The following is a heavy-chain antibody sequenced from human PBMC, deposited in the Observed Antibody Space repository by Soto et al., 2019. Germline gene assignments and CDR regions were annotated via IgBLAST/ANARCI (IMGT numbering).Heavy chain of an antibody. CDR2: MNPQTGNT. CDR1: GYTFTRYD. V-gene: IGHV1-8*01. D-gene: IGHD6-6*01. J-gene: IGHJ6*03. Sequence: QVQLVQSGSEGKEPGASMKISCQASGYTFTRYDITWVRQATGQGLEWMGWMNPQTGNTAYAEKFQGRVTMTRSTSINTAYMELMGLRSEDTAVYYCARLSEESSSSNYYYFYMDVWGKESTVTVSS. CDR3: ARLSEESSSSNYYYFYMDV.